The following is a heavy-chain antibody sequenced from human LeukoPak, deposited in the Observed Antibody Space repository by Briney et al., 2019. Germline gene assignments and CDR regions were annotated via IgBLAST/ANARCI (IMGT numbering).Heavy chain of an antibody. J-gene: IGHJ4*02. CDR3: ASGGMVRGAYRGPLGY. CDR2: INPNSGGT. V-gene: IGHV1-2*02. D-gene: IGHD3-10*01. Sequence: ASVTVSCKASGYTFTGYYMHWVRQAPGQGLEWMGWINPNSGGTNYAQKFQGRVTMTRDTSISTAYMELSRLRSDDTAVYYCASGGMVRGAYRGPLGYWGQGTLVTVSS. CDR1: GYTFTGYY.